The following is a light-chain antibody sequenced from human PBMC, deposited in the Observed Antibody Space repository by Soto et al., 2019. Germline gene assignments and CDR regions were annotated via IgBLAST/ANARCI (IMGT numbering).Light chain of an antibody. CDR1: SSNIGSNT. V-gene: IGLV1-44*01. J-gene: IGLJ1*01. CDR3: AAWEDSLNGYV. Sequence: QSALTQPPSASGTPGQRVTISCSGSSSNIGSNTVIWYQQLPGTAPKLLIYTDNQRPSGVPDRFSGSKSGTSASLAVSGLQSEDEADYYCAAWEDSLNGYVFGTGTKVTVL. CDR2: TDN.